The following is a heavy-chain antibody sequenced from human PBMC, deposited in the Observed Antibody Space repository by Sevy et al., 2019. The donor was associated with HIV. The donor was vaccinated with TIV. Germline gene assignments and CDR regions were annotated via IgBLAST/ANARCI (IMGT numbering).Heavy chain of an antibody. D-gene: IGHD3-3*01. J-gene: IGHJ4*02. CDR3: AKDQQPTLRFLEWLSLDY. CDR1: GFTFSSYG. Sequence: GGSPRLSCAASGFTFSSYGMHWVRQAPGKGLEWVAVISYDGSNKYYADSVKGRFTISRDNSKNTLYLQMNSLRAEDTAVYYCAKDQQPTLRFLEWLSLDYWGQGTLVTVSS. V-gene: IGHV3-30*18. CDR2: ISYDGSNK.